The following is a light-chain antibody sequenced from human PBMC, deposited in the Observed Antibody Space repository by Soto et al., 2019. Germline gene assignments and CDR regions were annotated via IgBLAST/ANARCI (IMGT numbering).Light chain of an antibody. J-gene: IGLJ2*01. CDR3: SSYTTRSTYVV. CDR1: DSDVGGYNY. Sequence: QSALTQTASVSGSPGQSITISCTGTDSDVGGYNYVSWYQQHPGKAPKLIIYGVTNRPSGVSNRFSGSKSGNTASLTISGLQAEDEADYYCSSYTTRSTYVVLGGGTKVTVL. V-gene: IGLV2-14*01. CDR2: GVT.